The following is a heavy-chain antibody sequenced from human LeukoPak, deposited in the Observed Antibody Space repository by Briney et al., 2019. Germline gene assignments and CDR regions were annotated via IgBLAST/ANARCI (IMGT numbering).Heavy chain of an antibody. CDR1: GGSISSYY. Sequence: PSETLSLTCTVSGGSISSYYWSWIRQPPGKGLEWIGYIYYSGSTSHKPSLKSRVTISVDTSKNQFSLKMSPVTAAVTAVYYCARVYYDSSGYYYLDYWGQGTLVTVSS. V-gene: IGHV4-59*01. CDR3: ARVYYDSSGYYYLDY. J-gene: IGHJ4*02. CDR2: IYYSGST. D-gene: IGHD3-22*01.